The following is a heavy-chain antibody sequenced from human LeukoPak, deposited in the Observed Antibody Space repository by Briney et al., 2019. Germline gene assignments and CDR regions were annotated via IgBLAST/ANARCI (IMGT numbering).Heavy chain of an antibody. CDR2: ISGSGGST. V-gene: IGHV3-23*01. CDR1: GFTFDDYA. D-gene: IGHD1-1*01. CDR3: AKPAVQLERRRESVDYYYGMDV. Sequence: GGSLRLSCAASGFTFDDYAMHWVRQAPGKGLEWVSAISGSGGSTYYADSVKGRFTISRDNSKNTLYLQMNSLRAEDTAVYYCAKPAVQLERRRESVDYYYGMDVWGQGTTVTVSS. J-gene: IGHJ6*02.